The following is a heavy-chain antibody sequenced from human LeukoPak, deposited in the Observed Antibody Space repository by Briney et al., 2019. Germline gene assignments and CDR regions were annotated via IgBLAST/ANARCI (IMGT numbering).Heavy chain of an antibody. Sequence: GGSLRLSCAASGFTFSSYSMNWVRQAPGKGLEWVSYISSSSSTIYYADSVKGRFTISRDNAKNSLYLQMNSLRAEDTAVYYCAREGPYAVVTSPFDYWGQGTLVTVSS. J-gene: IGHJ4*02. CDR3: AREGPYAVVTSPFDY. V-gene: IGHV3-48*01. D-gene: IGHD2-21*02. CDR1: GFTFSSYS. CDR2: ISSSSSTI.